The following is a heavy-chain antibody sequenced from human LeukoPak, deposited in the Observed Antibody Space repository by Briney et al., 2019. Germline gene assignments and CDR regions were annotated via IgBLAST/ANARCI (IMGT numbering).Heavy chain of an antibody. J-gene: IGHJ4*02. CDR1: GDSMSSSSYY. CDR2: IYYSGST. V-gene: IGHV4-39*07. Sequence: SETLSLTCSVSGDSMSSSSYYWAWIRQPPGKGLEWIGNIYYSGSTYYNPSLKSRVTISIDTSKNQFSLKLSSVTAADTALYYCARGSGYYRPRGVDYWGQGTLVTVSS. D-gene: IGHD3-22*01. CDR3: ARGSGYYRPRGVDY.